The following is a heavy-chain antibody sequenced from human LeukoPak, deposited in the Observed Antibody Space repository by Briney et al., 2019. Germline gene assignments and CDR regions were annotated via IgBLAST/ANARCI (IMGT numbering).Heavy chain of an antibody. CDR1: GGTFSSYA. J-gene: IGHJ4*02. D-gene: IGHD6-6*01. Sequence: SVKVSCKASGGTFSSYAISWVRQAPGQGLEWMGRIIPILGIANYAQKFQGRVTITADKSTSTAYMELSSLRSEDTAVYYCAREGTREGQLTHEFYFDYWGQGTLVTVSS. CDR3: AREGTREGQLTHEFYFDY. CDR2: IIPILGIA. V-gene: IGHV1-69*04.